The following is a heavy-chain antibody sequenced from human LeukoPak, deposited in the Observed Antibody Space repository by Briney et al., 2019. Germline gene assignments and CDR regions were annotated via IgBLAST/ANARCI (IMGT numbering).Heavy chain of an antibody. J-gene: IGHJ4*02. V-gene: IGHV1-2*02. CDR3: ASIIAAAGNTRITRGY. D-gene: IGHD6-13*01. CDR2: INPNSGGT. CDR1: GYTFTGYY. Sequence: ASVKVSXKASGYTFTGYYMHWVRQAPGQGLEWMGWINPNSGGTNYAQKFQGRVTMTRDTSISAAYMELSRLRSDDTAVYYCASIIAAAGNTRITRGYWGQGTLVTVSS.